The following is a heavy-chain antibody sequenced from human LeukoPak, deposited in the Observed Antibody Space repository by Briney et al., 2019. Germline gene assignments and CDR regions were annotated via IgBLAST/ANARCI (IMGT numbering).Heavy chain of an antibody. D-gene: IGHD4-17*01. CDR2: ISGSGGST. CDR1: GFTFSSYA. Sequence: GGSLRLSCAASGFTFSSYAMSWVRQAPGKGLEWVSAISGSGGSTYYADSVKGRFTISRDSSKNTLYLQMGSLRAEDMAVYYCAARYGGYGLDAFDIWGQGTMVTVSS. CDR3: AARYGGYGLDAFDI. J-gene: IGHJ3*02. V-gene: IGHV3-23*01.